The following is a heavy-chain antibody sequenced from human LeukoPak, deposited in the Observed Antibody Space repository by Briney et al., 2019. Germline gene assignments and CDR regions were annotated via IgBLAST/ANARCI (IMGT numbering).Heavy chain of an antibody. CDR3: ARDRAAVAGTGDAFDI. D-gene: IGHD6-19*01. Sequence: LPGGSLRLSCAASGFTVSSNYMSWVRQAPGKGLEWVSVIYSGGSTYYADSVKGRFTISRDNSKNTLYLQMNSLRAEDTAVYYCARDRAAVAGTGDAFDIWGQGTMVTVSS. CDR2: IYSGGST. J-gene: IGHJ3*02. V-gene: IGHV3-53*01. CDR1: GFTVSSNY.